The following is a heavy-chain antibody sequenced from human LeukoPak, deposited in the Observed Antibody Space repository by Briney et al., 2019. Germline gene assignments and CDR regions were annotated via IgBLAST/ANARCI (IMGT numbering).Heavy chain of an antibody. CDR1: GFTFSIYA. CDR2: ISGSGGST. CDR3: AKDFFLTGLFDY. D-gene: IGHD2/OR15-2a*01. J-gene: IGHJ4*02. Sequence: GGSLRLSCAASGFTFSIYAMSWVRQAPGKGLEWVSAISGSGGSTYYADSVKGRFTISRDNSKNTLYLRMNSLRAEDTAVYYCAKDFFLTGLFDYWGQGTLVTVSS. V-gene: IGHV3-23*01.